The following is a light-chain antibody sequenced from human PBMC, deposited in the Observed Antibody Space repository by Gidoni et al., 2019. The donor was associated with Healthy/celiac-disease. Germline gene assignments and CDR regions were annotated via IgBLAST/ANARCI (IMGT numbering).Light chain of an antibody. CDR3: QQYDNLPIT. V-gene: IGKV1-33*01. CDR1: QDMSNY. Sequence: DIQMTQSPSSLSASVGDRVTITCQASQDMSNYLNWYQQKPGKAPKLLIYDASNLETGVQSRFSGSGSGTDFTFTISSLQPEDIATYYCQQYDNLPITFGQGTRLEIK. CDR2: DAS. J-gene: IGKJ5*01.